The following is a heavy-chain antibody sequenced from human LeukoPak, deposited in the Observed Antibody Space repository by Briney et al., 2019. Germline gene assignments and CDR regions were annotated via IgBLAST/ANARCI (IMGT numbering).Heavy chain of an antibody. Sequence: GDSVKVSCKVSGYTLTELSMHWVRQAPGKGLEWIGGFDPEDGETIYAQKFQGRVTMTEDTSTDTAYMERSSLRSEDTAVYYCATGIAAAGWWAQGPLVSVSS. CDR2: FDPEDGET. D-gene: IGHD6-13*01. J-gene: IGHJ4*02. V-gene: IGHV1-24*01. CDR3: ATGIAAAGW. CDR1: GYTLTELS.